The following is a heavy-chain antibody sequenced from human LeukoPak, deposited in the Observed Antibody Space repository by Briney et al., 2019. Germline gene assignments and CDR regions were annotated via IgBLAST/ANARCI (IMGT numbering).Heavy chain of an antibody. V-gene: IGHV4-4*07. J-gene: IGHJ6*03. CDR2: IYTSGST. Sequence: SETLSLTCTVSGGSISSYYWSWIRQPAGKGLEWIGRIYTSGSTNYNPSLKSRVTISVDTSNNQFSLKLSSVTAANTAVYYCARAKNPYYYYYYMDFWGRGTTVTVSS. CDR3: ARAKNPYYYYYYMDF. CDR1: GGSISSYY.